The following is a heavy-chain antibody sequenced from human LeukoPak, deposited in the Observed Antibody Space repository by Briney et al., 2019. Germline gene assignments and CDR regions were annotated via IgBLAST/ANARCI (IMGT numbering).Heavy chain of an antibody. Sequence: GGSLRLSCAASGFTFSTFSSYSMNWVRQAPGKGLEWVSSISSSSSYIYYADSVKGRFTISRDNAKNSLYLQMNSLRAEDTAVYYCERERYCSGGSCSTERPNWFDPWGQGALVTVSS. V-gene: IGHV3-21*01. CDR2: ISSSSSYI. D-gene: IGHD2-15*01. J-gene: IGHJ5*02. CDR1: GFTFSTFSSYS. CDR3: ERERYCSGGSCSTERPNWFDP.